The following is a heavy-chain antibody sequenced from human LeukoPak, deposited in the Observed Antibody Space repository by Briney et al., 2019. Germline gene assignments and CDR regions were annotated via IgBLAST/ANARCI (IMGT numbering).Heavy chain of an antibody. CDR1: GFTVSSYY. CDR2: IYSGGST. D-gene: IGHD5-12*01. CDR3: ARVIVATTTSYYFDY. J-gene: IGHJ4*02. V-gene: IGHV3-66*02. Sequence: GGSLRLSCAASGFTVSSYYMSWVRQAPGKGLEWVSVIYSGGSTYYADSVKGRFTISRDNSKNTLYLQMNSLRAEDTAVYYCARVIVATTTSYYFDYWGQGTLVTVSS.